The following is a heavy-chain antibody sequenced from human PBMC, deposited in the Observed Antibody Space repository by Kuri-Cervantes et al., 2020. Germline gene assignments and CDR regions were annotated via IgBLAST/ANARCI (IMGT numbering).Heavy chain of an antibody. V-gene: IGHV4-59*13. D-gene: IGHD3-16*01. CDR3: AVGAGHNWFDP. J-gene: IGHJ5*02. CDR2: IYYSGST. CDR1: GGSISSYY. Sequence: ESLKISCTVSGGSISSYYWSWIRQPPGKGLEWIGYIYYSGSTNYNPSLKSRVTISVDTSKNQFSLKLSSGTAADTAVYYCAVGAGHNWFDPWGQGTLVTVSS.